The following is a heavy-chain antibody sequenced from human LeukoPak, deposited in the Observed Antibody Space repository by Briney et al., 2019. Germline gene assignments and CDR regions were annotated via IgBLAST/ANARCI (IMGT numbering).Heavy chain of an antibody. J-gene: IGHJ5*02. CDR1: GYSISSGYY. V-gene: IGHV4-38-2*02. CDR2: IYHSGST. CDR3: ARGYDLKRFDP. D-gene: IGHD1-1*01. Sequence: NPSETLSLTCTVSGYSISSGYYWGWIRQPPGQGLEWIGSIYHSGSTYYNPSLKSRVTISVDTSKNQFSLKLSSVTAADTAVYYCARGYDLKRFDPWGQGTLVTVSS.